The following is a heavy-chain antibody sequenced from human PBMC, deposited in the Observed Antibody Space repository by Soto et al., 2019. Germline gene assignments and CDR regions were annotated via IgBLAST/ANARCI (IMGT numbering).Heavy chain of an antibody. Sequence: ASVKVSCKASGYTFTSYAMHWVRQAPGQRLEWMGWINAGNGNTKHSQKFQGRVTITRDTSASTAYMELSSLRSEDTAVYYCARERYSGYVAVDAFDIWGQGTMVTVSS. CDR1: GYTFTSYA. CDR3: ARERYSGYVAVDAFDI. J-gene: IGHJ3*02. V-gene: IGHV1-3*01. D-gene: IGHD5-12*01. CDR2: INAGNGNT.